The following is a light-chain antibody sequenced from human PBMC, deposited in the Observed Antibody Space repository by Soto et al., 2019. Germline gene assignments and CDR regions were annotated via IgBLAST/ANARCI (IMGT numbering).Light chain of an antibody. Sequence: EIVLTQSPATLSLSPGERATLSCRASQSDSRHLAWYQQKPGQAPRLLIYDASNRATGIPARFSGSGSGTDFTLTISSLEPEDFAVYYCQQRNNWTPVTFGGGTKVEIK. J-gene: IGKJ4*01. CDR1: QSDSRH. CDR2: DAS. V-gene: IGKV3-11*01. CDR3: QQRNNWTPVT.